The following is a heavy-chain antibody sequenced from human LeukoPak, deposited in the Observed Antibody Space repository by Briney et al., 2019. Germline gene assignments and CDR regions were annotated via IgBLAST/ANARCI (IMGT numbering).Heavy chain of an antibody. CDR3: ARDTMGFAGMGYYGSGSYRVDYFDY. D-gene: IGHD3-10*01. CDR2: IKEDGSEK. V-gene: IGHV3-7*01. Sequence: PGGSLRLSCEVSGFRFSTYWMTWVRQAPGKGLEWVANIKEDGSEKYYVDSVKGRFTISRDNAKNSLYLQMNSLRAEDTAVYYCARDTMGFAGMGYYGSGSYRVDYFDYWGQGTLVTVSS. J-gene: IGHJ4*02. CDR1: GFRFSTYW.